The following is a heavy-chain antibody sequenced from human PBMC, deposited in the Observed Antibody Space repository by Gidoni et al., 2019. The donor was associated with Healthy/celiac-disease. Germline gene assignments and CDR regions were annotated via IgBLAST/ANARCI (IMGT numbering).Heavy chain of an antibody. CDR1: GYTFTSYG. D-gene: IGHD6-19*01. CDR3: ARERGGDSSGWSVGYGMDV. V-gene: IGHV1-18*01. J-gene: IGHJ6*02. Sequence: QVQLVQSGAEVKKPGASVKVSCKASGYTFTSYGISWVRQAPGQGLEWMGWISAYNGNTNYAQKLQGRVTMTTDTSTSTAYMELRSLGSDDTAVYYCARERGGDSSGWSVGYGMDVWGQGTTVTVSS. CDR2: ISAYNGNT.